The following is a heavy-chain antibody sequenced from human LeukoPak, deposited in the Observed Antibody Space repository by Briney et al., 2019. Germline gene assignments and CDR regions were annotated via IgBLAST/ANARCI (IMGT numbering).Heavy chain of an antibody. CDR2: ISAYNGNT. Sequence: ASEKVSCKASGYTFTSYGISWVRQAPGQGLEWMGWISAYNGNTNHAQKLQGRVTMTTDTSTSTAYMELRSLRSDDTAVYYCARGGDSSGPNHDAFDIWGQGTMVTVSS. D-gene: IGHD6-19*01. CDR3: ARGGDSSGPNHDAFDI. J-gene: IGHJ3*02. CDR1: GYTFTSYG. V-gene: IGHV1-18*01.